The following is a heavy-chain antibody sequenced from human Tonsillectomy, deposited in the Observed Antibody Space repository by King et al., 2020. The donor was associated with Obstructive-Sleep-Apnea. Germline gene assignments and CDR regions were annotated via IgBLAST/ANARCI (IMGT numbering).Heavy chain of an antibody. CDR1: GDSITNYY. CDR3: ARHRGVEDLGGYGDYFDY. V-gene: IGHV4-59*08. J-gene: IGHJ4*02. CDR2: MYYSGNT. Sequence: VQLQESGPGLVKPSETLSLTCTVSGDSITNYYWSWIRQPPGTGLEWIGYMYYSGNTNYNPSLKSRVTMSVDTSKIQFSLRLSPVTATDTAVYYCARHRGVEDLGGYGDYFDYWGQGALVTVSS. D-gene: IGHD5-12*01.